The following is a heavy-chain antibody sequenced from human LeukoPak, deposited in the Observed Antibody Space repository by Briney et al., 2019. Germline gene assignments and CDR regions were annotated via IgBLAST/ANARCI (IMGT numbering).Heavy chain of an antibody. CDR1: GFSFSGYW. CDR3: ARRGSTDY. CDR2: IKEDGSEK. D-gene: IGHD2/OR15-2a*01. J-gene: IGHJ4*02. V-gene: IGHV3-7*03. Sequence: GGSLRLSCAASGFSFSGYWMTWVRQAPGKGLEWVANIKEDGSEKYYADFVKGRFTISRDNTKNSMDVQMNGLRAEDTAVYYCARRGSTDYWGQGTLVTVSS.